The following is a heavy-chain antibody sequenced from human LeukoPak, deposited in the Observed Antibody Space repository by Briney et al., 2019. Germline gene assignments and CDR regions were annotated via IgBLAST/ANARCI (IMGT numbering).Heavy chain of an antibody. J-gene: IGHJ3*02. CDR3: AKDMGPGQTFDI. Sequence: PGGSLRLSCAASGFTFSNFAMSWVRQAPGKGLEWVSGISGNGNSRYYTDSTRGRFTISRDNSNNTLYLLMNSLRAEDTALYYCAKDMGPGQTFDIWGRGTMVTVSS. V-gene: IGHV3-23*01. D-gene: IGHD3-10*01. CDR2: ISGNGNSR. CDR1: GFTFSNFA.